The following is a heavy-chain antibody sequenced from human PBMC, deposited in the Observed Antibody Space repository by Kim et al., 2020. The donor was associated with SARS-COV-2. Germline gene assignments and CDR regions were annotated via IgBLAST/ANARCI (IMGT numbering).Heavy chain of an antibody. Sequence: SETLSLTCTVSGGSISSSSYYWGWIRQPPGKGLEWIGSIYYSGSTYYNPSLKSRVTISVDTSKNQFSLKLSSVTAADTAVYYCARLRYCSGGSCSGGRFFDYWGQGTLVTVSS. D-gene: IGHD2-15*01. CDR3: ARLRYCSGGSCSGGRFFDY. J-gene: IGHJ4*02. CDR2: IYYSGST. V-gene: IGHV4-39*01. CDR1: GGSISSSSYY.